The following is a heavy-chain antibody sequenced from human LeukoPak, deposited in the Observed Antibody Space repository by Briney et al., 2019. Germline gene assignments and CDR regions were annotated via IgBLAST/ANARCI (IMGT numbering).Heavy chain of an antibody. CDR3: ARQGANYYYDSSGYYPHAFDI. Sequence: SETLSLTCTVSGGSISSYYWSWIRQPPRKGLEWIGYIYTSGSTNYNPSLKSRVTISVDTSKNQFSLKLSSVTAADTAVYYCARQGANYYYDSSGYYPHAFDIWGQGTMVTVSS. V-gene: IGHV4-4*09. D-gene: IGHD3-22*01. J-gene: IGHJ3*02. CDR2: IYTSGST. CDR1: GGSISSYY.